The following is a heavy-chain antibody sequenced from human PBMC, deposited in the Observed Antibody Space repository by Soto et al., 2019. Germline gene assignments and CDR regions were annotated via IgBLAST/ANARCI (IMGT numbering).Heavy chain of an antibody. CDR3: ARVREPLTGGPWFDP. Sequence: SETLSLTCAVYGGSFSGYYWSWIRQPPGKGLEWIGEINHSGSTNYSPSLKSRVTISVDTSKNQFSLKLSSVTAADTAVYYCARVREPLTGGPWFDPWGQGTLVTVSS. J-gene: IGHJ5*02. CDR1: GGSFSGYY. CDR2: INHSGST. V-gene: IGHV4-34*01. D-gene: IGHD1-26*01.